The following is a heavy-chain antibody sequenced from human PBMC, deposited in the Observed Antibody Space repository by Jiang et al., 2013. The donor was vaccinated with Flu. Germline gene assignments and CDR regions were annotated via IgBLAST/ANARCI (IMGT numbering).Heavy chain of an antibody. V-gene: IGHV3-11*06. CDR2: ISSGSSYX. CDR3: ARTIAVAAHFDY. D-gene: IGHD6-19*01. Sequence: QLVESGGGLVKPGGSLRLSCAASGFTFSDYYMSWIRQAPGKGLEWVSYISSGSSYXNYADSVRGRFTISRDNAKNSLYLQVNSLRAEDTAVYYCARTIAVAAHFDYWGQGTLVTVSS. J-gene: IGHJ4*02. CDR1: GFTFSDYY.